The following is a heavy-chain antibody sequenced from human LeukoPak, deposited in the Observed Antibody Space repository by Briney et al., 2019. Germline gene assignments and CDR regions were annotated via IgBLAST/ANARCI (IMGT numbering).Heavy chain of an antibody. J-gene: IGHJ4*02. D-gene: IGHD3-16*01. CDR3: ANGPPGGGFHY. CDR1: GFAVSSNY. CDR2: IFSASRT. Sequence: GGSLRLSCVASGFAVSSNYMNWVRQAPGKGLEWVSAIFSASRTYYADSVKGRFTISRDNSKNTLYLEMNSLRAEDTAVYYCANGPPGGGFHYWGQGTLVTVSS. V-gene: IGHV3-53*01.